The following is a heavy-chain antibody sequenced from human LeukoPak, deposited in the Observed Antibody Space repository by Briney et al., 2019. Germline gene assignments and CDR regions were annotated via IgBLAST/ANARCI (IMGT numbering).Heavy chain of an antibody. CDR3: ARDLRGDYGSGSLL. Sequence: HRASVKVSCKASGYTFTSYGISWVRQAPGQGLERMGWISAYNGNTNYAQKLQGRVTMTTDTSTSTAYMELRSLRSDDTAVYYCARDLRGDYGSGSLLWGQGTLVTVSS. D-gene: IGHD3-10*01. J-gene: IGHJ4*02. CDR1: GYTFTSYG. CDR2: ISAYNGNT. V-gene: IGHV1-18*01.